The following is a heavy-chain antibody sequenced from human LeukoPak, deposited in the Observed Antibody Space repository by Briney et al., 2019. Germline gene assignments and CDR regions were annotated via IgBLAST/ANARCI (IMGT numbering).Heavy chain of an antibody. Sequence: GGSLRLSCAASGFTFSSYAMSWVRQAPGKGREWVSAIIGSVGSTYYADSVKGRFTISRDNSKNPLYLPMTSLRAEDTAVYHCAKPNPYCSSTSCYGLYYFDYWGQGTLVTVSS. CDR1: GFTFSSYA. CDR3: AKPNPYCSSTSCYGLYYFDY. CDR2: IIGSVGST. V-gene: IGHV3-23*01. D-gene: IGHD2-2*01. J-gene: IGHJ4*02.